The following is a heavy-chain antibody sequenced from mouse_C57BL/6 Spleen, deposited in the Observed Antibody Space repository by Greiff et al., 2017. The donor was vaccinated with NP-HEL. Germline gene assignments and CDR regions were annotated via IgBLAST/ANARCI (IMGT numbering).Heavy chain of an antibody. J-gene: IGHJ1*03. CDR2: IDPENGDT. Sequence: EVQLQQSGAELVRPGASVKLSCTASGFNIKDDYMHWVKQRPEQGLEWIGWIDPENGDTEYASKFQGKATITADTSSNTAYLQLSSLTSEDTAVYYCTTDYSNSQVYWYFDVWGTGTTVTVSS. CDR1: GFNIKDDY. D-gene: IGHD2-5*01. CDR3: TTDYSNSQVYWYFDV. V-gene: IGHV14-4*01.